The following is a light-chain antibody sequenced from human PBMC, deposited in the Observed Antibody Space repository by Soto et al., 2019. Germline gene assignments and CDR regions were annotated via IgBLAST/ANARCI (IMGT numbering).Light chain of an antibody. Sequence: QSALTQPASVSGTPGQSITISCTGTSSDVGGYNYVSWYQQHPGKAPKFIMYEVSNRPSGVSNRFSGPKSGNTAALTISGLQAEDEADYYCSSYSTNGTPYVFGTGTKVTVL. J-gene: IGLJ1*01. CDR3: SSYSTNGTPYV. V-gene: IGLV2-14*01. CDR2: EVS. CDR1: SSDVGGYNY.